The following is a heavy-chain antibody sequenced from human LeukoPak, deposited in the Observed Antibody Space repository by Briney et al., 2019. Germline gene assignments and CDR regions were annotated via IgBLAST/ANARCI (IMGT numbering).Heavy chain of an antibody. V-gene: IGHV3-23*01. J-gene: IGHJ4*02. D-gene: IGHD1-26*01. CDR2: ISGSGAST. CDR1: GFTVSSNY. CDR3: AKDLSGTLTY. Sequence: PGGSLRLSCAASGFTVSSNYMSWVRQAPGKGLEWVPAISGSGASTYYADSVKGRFTISRDNSKNTLYLQMNSLRAEDTAVYYCAKDLSGTLTYWGQGTLVTVSS.